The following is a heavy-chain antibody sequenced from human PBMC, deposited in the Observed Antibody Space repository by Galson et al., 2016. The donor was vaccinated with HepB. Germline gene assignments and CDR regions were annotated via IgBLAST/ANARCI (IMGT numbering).Heavy chain of an antibody. V-gene: IGHV1-69*13. J-gene: IGHJ4*02. Sequence: SVKVSCKASGYTFTNYGISWVRQAPGQGLEWMGGINPIFGTGNNAQKFQGRVTTTADESTSTAYMELSSLRSEDTAVYYCARDPLFDYWGQGTLVTVSS. CDR2: INPIFGTG. CDR3: ARDPLFDY. CDR1: GYTFTNYG.